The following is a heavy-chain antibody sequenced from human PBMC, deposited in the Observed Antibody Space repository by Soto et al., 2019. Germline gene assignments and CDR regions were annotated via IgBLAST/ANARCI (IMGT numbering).Heavy chain of an antibody. J-gene: IGHJ4*02. CDR1: GYSVSSNRAD. V-gene: IGHV6-1*01. CDR3: ARDPPDFHSAFDY. D-gene: IGHD4-4*01. Sequence: QTLALTCAICGYSVSSNRADWNWIRQSPSRGLEWLGRTYYRSKWYNDYAVSVKSRITINPDTSKNQFSLQLNSVTPEDTAVYYCARDPPDFHSAFDYWGQGTLVTVSS. CDR2: TYYRSKWYN.